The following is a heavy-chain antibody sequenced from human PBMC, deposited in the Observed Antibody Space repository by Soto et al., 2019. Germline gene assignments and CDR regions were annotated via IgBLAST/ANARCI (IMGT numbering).Heavy chain of an antibody. CDR1: GGSFSGYY. V-gene: IGHV4-34*01. D-gene: IGHD6-6*01. CDR2: INHSGST. J-gene: IGHJ4*02. CDR3: ARTSRFDY. Sequence: SETLSLTCAVYGGSFSGYYWSWVRQPPGKGLEWIGQINHSGSTNYNPSLKSRVTISVDTSKNQFSLKLSSVTAADTAVYYCARTSRFDYWGQGTLVTVSS.